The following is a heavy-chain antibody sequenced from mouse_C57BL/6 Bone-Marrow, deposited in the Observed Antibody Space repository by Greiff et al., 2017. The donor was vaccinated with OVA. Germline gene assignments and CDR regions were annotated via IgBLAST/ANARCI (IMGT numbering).Heavy chain of an antibody. CDR1: GYTFTSYW. D-gene: IGHD1-1*01. J-gene: IGHJ3*01. CDR2: IDPSDSYT. V-gene: IGHV1-59*01. CDR3: AYGSSFPWFAY. Sequence: QVQLQQPGAELVRPGTSVKLSCKASGYTFTSYWMHWVKQRPGQGLEWIGVIDPSDSYTNYNQKFKGKATLTVDTSSSTAYMQLSSLISEDSAVYYCAYGSSFPWFAYWGQGTLVTVSA.